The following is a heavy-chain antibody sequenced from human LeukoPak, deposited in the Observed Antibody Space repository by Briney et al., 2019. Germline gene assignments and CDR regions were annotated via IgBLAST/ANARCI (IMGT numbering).Heavy chain of an antibody. Sequence: SETLSLTCAVYGGSFSGYYWSWIRQPPGKGLEWIGEINHSGSTNYNPSLKSRVTISRDMSKNQFSLKLSSVTAADTAVYYCARDSYDSSGSSLLHAFDIWGQGTMVTVSS. CDR2: INHSGST. J-gene: IGHJ3*02. D-gene: IGHD3-22*01. V-gene: IGHV4-34*01. CDR3: ARDSYDSSGSSLLHAFDI. CDR1: GGSFSGYY.